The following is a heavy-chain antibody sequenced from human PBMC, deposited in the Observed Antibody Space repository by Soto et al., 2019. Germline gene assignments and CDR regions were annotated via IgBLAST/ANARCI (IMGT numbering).Heavy chain of an antibody. CDR2: IYYSGST. CDR3: ARASVAGNYYGMDV. D-gene: IGHD6-19*01. CDR1: GGSISSYY. J-gene: IGHJ6*02. V-gene: IGHV4-59*01. Sequence: SETLSPTCTVSGGSISSYYWSWIREPPGKGLEWIGYIYYSGSTNYNPSLKSRVTISVDTSKNQFSLKLSSVTAADTAVYYCARASVAGNYYGMDVWGQGTTVTVSS.